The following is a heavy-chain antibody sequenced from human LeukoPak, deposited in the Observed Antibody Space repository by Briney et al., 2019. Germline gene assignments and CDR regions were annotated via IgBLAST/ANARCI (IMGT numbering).Heavy chain of an antibody. D-gene: IGHD3-3*01. CDR2: ICHSGST. J-gene: IGHJ4*02. V-gene: IGHV4-38-2*01. CDR1: GYSISSGYY. CDR3: ARGYYDFWSGYQIIAPFDY. Sequence: KPSETLSLTCAVSGYSISSGYYWGWIRQPPGKGLEWIGSICHSGSTYYNPSLKSRVTISVDTSKNQFSLKLSSVTAADTAVYYCARGYYDFWSGYQIIAPFDYWGQGTLVTVSS.